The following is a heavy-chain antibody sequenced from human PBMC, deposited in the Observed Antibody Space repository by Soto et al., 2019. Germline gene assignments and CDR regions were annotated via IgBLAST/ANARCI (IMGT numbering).Heavy chain of an antibody. D-gene: IGHD4-17*01. CDR1: GGSISSSSYY. J-gene: IGHJ4*02. CDR2: IYYSGST. V-gene: IGHV4-39*01. CDR3: ARVHVYGDYTPFDY. Sequence: PSETLSLTCTVSGGSISSSSYYWGWIRQPPGKGLEWIGSIYYSGSTYYNPSLKSRVTISVDTSKNQFSLKLSSVTAADTAVYYCARVHVYGDYTPFDYWGQGTLVTVSS.